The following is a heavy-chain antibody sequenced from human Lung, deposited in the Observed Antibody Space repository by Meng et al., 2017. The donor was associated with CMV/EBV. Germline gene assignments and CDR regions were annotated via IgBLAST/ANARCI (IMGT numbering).Heavy chain of an antibody. CDR3: ARARGHYDFWSGYLNWFDP. Sequence: SETXSLXXTVSGGSISSGDYYWSWIRQPPGKGLEWIGYIYYSGSTYYNPSLKSRVTISADTSKNQFSLKLSSVTAADTAVYYCARARGHYDFWSGYLNWFDPWGQGTXVTVSS. J-gene: IGHJ5*02. D-gene: IGHD3-3*01. CDR1: GGSISSGDYY. V-gene: IGHV4-30-4*08. CDR2: IYYSGST.